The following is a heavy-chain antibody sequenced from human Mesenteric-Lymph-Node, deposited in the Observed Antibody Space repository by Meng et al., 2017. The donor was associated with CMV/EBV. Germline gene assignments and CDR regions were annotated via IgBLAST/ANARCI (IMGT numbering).Heavy chain of an antibody. CDR1: GFTFSSYS. Sequence: GGSLRLSCAASGFTFSSYSMNWVRQAPGKGLEWVSSISSSGSYIYYAVSVKGRFTISRDNAKNSLYLQMNSLRAEDTALYYCARRSSIYFDYWGQGTLVTVSS. V-gene: IGHV3-21*04. J-gene: IGHJ4*02. CDR3: ARRSSIYFDY. CDR2: ISSSGSYI. D-gene: IGHD4-11*01.